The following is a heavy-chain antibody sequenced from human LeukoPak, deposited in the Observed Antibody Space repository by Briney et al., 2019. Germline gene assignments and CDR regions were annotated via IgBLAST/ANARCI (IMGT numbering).Heavy chain of an antibody. V-gene: IGHV3-30-3*01. CDR2: IPHDGSSA. CDR1: GFTFTRNC. J-gene: IGHJ4*02. CDR3: ARRGGSSSRRSPIDY. D-gene: IGHD6-6*01. Sequence: GGSLRLSCTASGFTFTRNCMHWVRQAPGKGLEWVAAIPHDGSSALYADSVKGRFIISRDNAKNSLFLQMNGLRAEDTAVYYCARRGGSSSRRSPIDYWGQGTLVTVSS.